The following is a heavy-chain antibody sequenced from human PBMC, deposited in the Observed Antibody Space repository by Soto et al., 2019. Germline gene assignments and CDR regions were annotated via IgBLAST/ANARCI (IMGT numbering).Heavy chain of an antibody. CDR1: GYSFSTHW. CDR3: ARSPRSSPYFDY. D-gene: IGHD6-13*01. J-gene: IGHJ4*02. CDR2: IYPGDSDA. V-gene: IGHV5-51*01. Sequence: PGESLKISCKGSGYSFSTHWVGWVRQAPGKGLEWMGIIYPGDSDARYSPSFKGKVTISADRSINTAYLQWNSLEASDTAFYFCARSPRSSPYFDYWGQGALVTVSS.